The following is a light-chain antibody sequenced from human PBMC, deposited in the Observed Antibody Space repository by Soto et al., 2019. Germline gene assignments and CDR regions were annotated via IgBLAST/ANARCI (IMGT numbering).Light chain of an antibody. J-gene: IGLJ2*01. CDR3: ATWDDSLGGPV. CDR2: RDN. CDR1: SSNIGRNY. V-gene: IGLV1-47*01. Sequence: QSVLTQTPSVSGTPGQRVNISCSGSSSNIGRNYVYWYHQFPGMAPKLLIYRDNERPSGVSDRFSGSKSGTSASLPISGLRSGDEADYHCATWDDSLGGPVFGGGTKLTVL.